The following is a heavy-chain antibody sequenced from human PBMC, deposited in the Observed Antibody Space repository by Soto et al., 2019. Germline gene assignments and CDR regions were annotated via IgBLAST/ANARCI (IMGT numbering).Heavy chain of an antibody. Sequence: LETLSLTCTVSRGSLSSSIYYWGLICQPPGKGLSRIGSIYYSGSTYYNPSLKSRVTISVDTSKNQFSLKLSSVTAADTAVYYCARLKDLGYYYDSSGYHFDYWGQGTLVTVSS. CDR1: RGSLSSSIYY. CDR2: IYYSGST. D-gene: IGHD3-22*01. CDR3: ARLKDLGYYYDSSGYHFDY. V-gene: IGHV4-39*01. J-gene: IGHJ4*02.